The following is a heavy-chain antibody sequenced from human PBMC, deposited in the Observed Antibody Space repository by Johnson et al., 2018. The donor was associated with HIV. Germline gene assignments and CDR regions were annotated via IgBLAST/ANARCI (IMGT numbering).Heavy chain of an antibody. CDR3: AKDARTRWELEPDAFDI. CDR2: IYSGGST. CDR1: GFTFDDYG. J-gene: IGHJ3*02. V-gene: IGHV3-NL1*01. Sequence: QVQPLEPGGGVIRPGGSLRLSCATSGFTFDDYGMSWVRQAPGKGLEWVSVIYSGGSTYYADSVKGRFTISRDSSKNTLYLQMNSLRAEDTAVYYCAKDARTRWELEPDAFDIWGQGTMVTVSS. D-gene: IGHD1-26*01.